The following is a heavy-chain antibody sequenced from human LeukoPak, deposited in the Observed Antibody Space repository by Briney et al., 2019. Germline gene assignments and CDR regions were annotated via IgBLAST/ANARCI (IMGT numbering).Heavy chain of an antibody. CDR3: ARGKWWGRAVDY. CDR2: MNPNSGNT. J-gene: IGHJ4*02. CDR1: GYTFTSYD. D-gene: IGHD2-15*01. V-gene: IGHV1-8*01. Sequence: ASVKVSCKASGYTFTSYDIHWVRQATGQGLEWMGWMNPNSGNTGYAQKFQGRVTMTRNTSISTAYMELSSLRSEDTAVYYCARGKWWGRAVDYWGQGTLVTVSS.